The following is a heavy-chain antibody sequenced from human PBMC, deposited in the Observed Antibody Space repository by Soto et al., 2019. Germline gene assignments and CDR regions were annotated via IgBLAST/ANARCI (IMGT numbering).Heavy chain of an antibody. Sequence: SATLSVTCTVSGGSVSSGSYYWSWIRQPPGKGLEWIWYIYYSGSTNYRPSLESRVTISVXTSKNQFSLKLSYVSAADTAVYYCARGTGYYGSWSYYNYYYYYGMDVLGQGTTVTVSS. CDR2: IYYSGST. V-gene: IGHV4-61*01. CDR3: ARGTGYYGSWSYYNYYYYYGMDV. J-gene: IGHJ6*02. D-gene: IGHD3-10*01. CDR1: GGSVSSGSYY.